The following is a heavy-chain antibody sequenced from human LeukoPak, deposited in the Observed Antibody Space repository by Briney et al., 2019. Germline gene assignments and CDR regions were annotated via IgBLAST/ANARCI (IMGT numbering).Heavy chain of an antibody. V-gene: IGHV4-59*08. D-gene: IGHD1-26*01. Sequence: PSETLSLTCTVSGGSISNYYWSWIRQPPGKGLEWIGNIYYSGSTNYNPSLKSRVTISVDTSKKQFSLRLSSVTAADTAMYYCAAGTWSFDYWGQGTLVTVSS. J-gene: IGHJ4*02. CDR2: IYYSGST. CDR3: AAGTWSFDY. CDR1: GGSISNYY.